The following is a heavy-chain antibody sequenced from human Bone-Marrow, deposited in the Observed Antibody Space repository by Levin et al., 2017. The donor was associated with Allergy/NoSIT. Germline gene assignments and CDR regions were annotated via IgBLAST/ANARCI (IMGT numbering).Heavy chain of an antibody. CDR3: ARDLGPGYCDGATCNGGLDV. CDR2: IYSNGDT. J-gene: IGHJ6*02. D-gene: IGHD2-21*01. CDR1: GGSMSSYY. Sequence: SETLSLTCTVSGGSMSSYYWSWIRQPPGKGLEWIGYIYSNGDTYYNSSLRSRVTISIDTSKNQLSLKLSSLTAADTAVYYCARDLGPGYCDGATCNGGLDVWGQGTTVVVSS. V-gene: IGHV4-59*01.